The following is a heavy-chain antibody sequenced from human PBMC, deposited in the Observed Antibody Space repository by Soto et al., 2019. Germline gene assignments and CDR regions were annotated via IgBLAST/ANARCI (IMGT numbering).Heavy chain of an antibody. CDR3: ARQRTSVVTQAYFDV. CDR1: GVSITSNW. Sequence: SETLSLTCSVSGVSITSNWWSWLLQPAGKGLEWIGRVYSSGTTDYNPSLNSRATLSVETSKNQFSLKLSSVTAADTALYFCARQRTSVVTQAYFDVWGPGSLVTVSS. D-gene: IGHD2-21*02. J-gene: IGHJ4*02. V-gene: IGHV4-4*07. CDR2: VYSSGTT.